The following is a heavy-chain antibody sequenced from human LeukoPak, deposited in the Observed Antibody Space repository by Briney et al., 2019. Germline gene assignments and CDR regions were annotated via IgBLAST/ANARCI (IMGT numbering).Heavy chain of an antibody. CDR2: IYYSGST. J-gene: IGHJ4*02. V-gene: IGHV4-39*07. Sequence: SETLSLTCTVSGGSISSSSYYWGWIRQPPGKGLEWIGSIYYSGSTYYNPSLKSRVTISVDTSKNQFSLKLSSVTAADTAVYYCASHSSGLSSDFDYWGQGTLVTVSS. D-gene: IGHD6-19*01. CDR1: GGSISSSSYY. CDR3: ASHSSGLSSDFDY.